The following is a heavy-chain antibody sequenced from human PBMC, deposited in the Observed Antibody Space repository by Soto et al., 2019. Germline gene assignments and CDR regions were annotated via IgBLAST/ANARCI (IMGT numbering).Heavy chain of an antibody. CDR1: GFTFSSYW. CDR2: IKQDGSEK. D-gene: IGHD1-26*01. Sequence: LRLSCAASGFTFSSYWMSWVRQAPGKGLEWVANIKQDGSEKYYVDSVKGRFTISRDNAKNSLYLQMNSLRAEDTAVYYCASIPPSAVGASSEVDYWGQGTLVTVSS. V-gene: IGHV3-7*01. CDR3: ASIPPSAVGASSEVDY. J-gene: IGHJ4*02.